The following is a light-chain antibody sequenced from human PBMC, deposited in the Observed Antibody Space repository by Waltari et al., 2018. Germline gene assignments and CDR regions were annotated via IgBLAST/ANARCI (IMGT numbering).Light chain of an antibody. CDR2: DVT. CDR1: RSDVGAYDY. J-gene: IGLJ1*01. Sequence: QSALTQPRSVSGSPGQSVTISCTGTRSDVGAYDYVSWYQQRPGKAPKLIIYDVTGRPPGVPDRFSGSKSDNKASLTISGLQADDEADYYCCSYAGRYTNYVFGSGTKVTVL. V-gene: IGLV2-11*01. CDR3: CSYAGRYTNYV.